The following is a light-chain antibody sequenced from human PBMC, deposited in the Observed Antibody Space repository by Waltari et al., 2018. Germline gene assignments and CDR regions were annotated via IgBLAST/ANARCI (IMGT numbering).Light chain of an antibody. CDR2: WAS. CDR1: QSLLYGSNNKNY. Sequence: DIVMTQSPDSLAVSLGERATINCKSSQSLLYGSNNKNYLAWYQQKPGQPPRLLIYWASTRESGVPDRFSGSESGTDFTLTISSLQAEDVAVYYCQQYSSIPITFGGGTKVEI. V-gene: IGKV4-1*01. J-gene: IGKJ4*01. CDR3: QQYSSIPIT.